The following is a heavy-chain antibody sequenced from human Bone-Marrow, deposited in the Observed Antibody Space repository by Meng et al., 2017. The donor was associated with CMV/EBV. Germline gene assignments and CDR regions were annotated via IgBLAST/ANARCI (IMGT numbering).Heavy chain of an antibody. D-gene: IGHD1-26*01. V-gene: IGHV3-23*03. CDR3: AKVIVGATSGFDY. Sequence: GESLKIYCAASGFTFSSYAMNWVRQAPGKGLEWVSVIYSGGSSTYYADSVKGRFTISRDNSKNTLYLQMNSLRAEDTAVYYCAKVIVGATSGFDYWGQGTLVTVSS. CDR2: IYSGGSST. CDR1: GFTFSSYA. J-gene: IGHJ4*02.